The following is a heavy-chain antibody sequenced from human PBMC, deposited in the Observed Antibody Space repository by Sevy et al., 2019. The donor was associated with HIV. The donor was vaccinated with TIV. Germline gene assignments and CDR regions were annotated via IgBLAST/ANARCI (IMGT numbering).Heavy chain of an antibody. CDR3: ATVRGCSGGSCYSTLYYYYGMDA. D-gene: IGHD2-15*01. V-gene: IGHV1-24*01. J-gene: IGHJ6*02. CDR1: GYTLTELS. CDR2: FDPEDGET. Sequence: ASVKVSCKVSGYTLTELSMHWVRQAPGKGLEWMGGFDPEDGETIYAQKFQGRVTMTEDTSTDTAYMELSSLGSEDTAVYYCATVRGCSGGSCYSTLYYYYGMDAWGQGTTVTVSS.